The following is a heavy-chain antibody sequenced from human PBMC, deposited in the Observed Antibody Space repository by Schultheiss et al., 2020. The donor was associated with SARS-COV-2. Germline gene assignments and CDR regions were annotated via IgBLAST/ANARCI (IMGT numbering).Heavy chain of an antibody. D-gene: IGHD3-10*01. CDR1: GFTFSSYG. Sequence: GGSLRLSCAASGFTFSSYGMHWVRQASGKGLEWVGRIRSKANSYATAYAASVKGRFTISRDDSKNTAYLQMNSLKTEDTAVYYCTRSGPMVRGVNRGWFDPWGQGTLVTVSS. V-gene: IGHV3-73*01. CDR2: IRSKANSYAT. J-gene: IGHJ5*02. CDR3: TRSGPMVRGVNRGWFDP.